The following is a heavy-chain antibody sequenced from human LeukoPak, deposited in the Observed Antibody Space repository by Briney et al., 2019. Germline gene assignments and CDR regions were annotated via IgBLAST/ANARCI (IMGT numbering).Heavy chain of an antibody. D-gene: IGHD6-13*01. CDR2: RYYSGSTNYNPPLSGST. V-gene: IGHV4-59*01. CDR1: GGSISSYY. CDR3: ARGAYSSSFFLQH. J-gene: IGHJ1*01. Sequence: SETLSLTCTVSGGSISSYYWSWIRQPPGKGLEWIGYRYYSGSTNYNPPLSGSTNYNPSLKSRVTISVDTSKNQFSLKLSSVTAADTAVYYCARGAYSSSFFLQHWGQGTLVTVSS.